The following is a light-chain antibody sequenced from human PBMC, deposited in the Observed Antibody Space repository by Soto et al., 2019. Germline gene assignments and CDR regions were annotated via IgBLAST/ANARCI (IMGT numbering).Light chain of an antibody. CDR3: QKYDTAPWT. CDR2: AAS. J-gene: IGKJ1*01. Sequence: DVQMTQSPSSLSASVGDRVTITCWASQGINSFLAWYQHKPGKAPRLLIYAASALQSGAPSRFSGSGSGTEFTLTISSLQPEDVATYYCQKYDTAPWTFGQGTKVEMK. CDR1: QGINSF. V-gene: IGKV1-27*01.